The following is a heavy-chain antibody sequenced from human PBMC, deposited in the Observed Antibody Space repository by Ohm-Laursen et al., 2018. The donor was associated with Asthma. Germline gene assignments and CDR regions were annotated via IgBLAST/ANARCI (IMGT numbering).Heavy chain of an antibody. CDR1: GFTFSSYG. CDR3: ARDGAYSSSWYYLDHIDY. Sequence: SSLRLSCTASGFTFSSYGMHWVRQAPGKGLEWVAVISYDGSNKYYADSVKGRFTISRDNSKNTLYLQMNSLRAEDTAVYYCARDGAYSSSWYYLDHIDYWGQGTLVTVSS. J-gene: IGHJ4*02. CDR2: ISYDGSNK. V-gene: IGHV3-30*03. D-gene: IGHD6-13*01.